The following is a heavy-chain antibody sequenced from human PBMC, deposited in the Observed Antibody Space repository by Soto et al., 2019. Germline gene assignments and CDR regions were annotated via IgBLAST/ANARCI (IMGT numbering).Heavy chain of an antibody. D-gene: IGHD4-17*01. CDR2: IIPIFGTA. V-gene: IGHV1-69*06. CDR1: GGTFSSYA. Sequence: SVKVSCKASGGTFSSYAISWVRQAPGQGLEWMGGIIPIFGTANYAQKFQGRVTITADKSTSTAYMELSSLRSEDTAVYYFAGNDYGDYGPPPHGGGRYYYYGMDVWGQGXTVTVYS. J-gene: IGHJ6*02. CDR3: AGNDYGDYGPPPHGGGRYYYYGMDV.